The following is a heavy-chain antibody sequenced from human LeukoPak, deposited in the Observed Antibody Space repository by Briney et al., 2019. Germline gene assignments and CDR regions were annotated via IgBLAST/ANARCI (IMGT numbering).Heavy chain of an antibody. CDR1: GFTFSSYS. J-gene: IGHJ4*02. CDR2: TSYDESNK. V-gene: IGHV3-30*03. Sequence: GGSLRLSCAASGFTFSSYSMNWVRQAPGKGLEWVALTSYDESNKGYADSIKGRFTISRDNSRNTLYLQMNNLRLEDTAVYYCARDLPPLDYWGQGTLVTVSA. CDR3: ARDLPPLDY.